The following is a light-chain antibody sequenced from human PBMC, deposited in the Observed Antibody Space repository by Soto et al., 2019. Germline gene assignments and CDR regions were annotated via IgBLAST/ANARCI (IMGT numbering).Light chain of an antibody. J-gene: IGKJ3*01. CDR2: GAS. Sequence: IVLTPSPDTLSLPPGGRWTLSCRASQSVSSDYLVWYQQKPGQAPRLLIYGASRRATGIPDRFSGSGSGTDFILTISRLEPEDFVVYYCQHYDNSPPAVTFGPGTKVD. CDR1: QSVSSDY. V-gene: IGKV3-20*01. CDR3: QHYDNSPPAVT.